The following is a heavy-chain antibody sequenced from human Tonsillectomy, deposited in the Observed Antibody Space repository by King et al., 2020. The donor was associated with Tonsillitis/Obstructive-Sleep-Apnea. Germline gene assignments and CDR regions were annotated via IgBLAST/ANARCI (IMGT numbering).Heavy chain of an antibody. D-gene: IGHD2-2*01. J-gene: IGHJ4*02. CDR3: ARLGYCSSSRCLSDY. CDR2: IHYSGSS. V-gene: IGHV4-59*01. CDR1: GGSISNYY. Sequence: QLQLQESGPGLVKPSETLSLTCTVSGGSISNYYWDWIRPPPGKGLEWIGHIHYSGSSGYNPSLRSRVTISVDTSKNQFSLELDSVTAADTAIYYCARLGYCSSSRCLSDYWGQGILVTVSS.